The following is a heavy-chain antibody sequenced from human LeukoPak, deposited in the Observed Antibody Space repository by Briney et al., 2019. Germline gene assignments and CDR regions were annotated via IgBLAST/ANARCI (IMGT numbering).Heavy chain of an antibody. CDR3: ARVDVKDGYSQYYFDY. CDR1: GGSFSGYY. D-gene: IGHD5-24*01. V-gene: IGHV4-34*01. CDR2: INHSGST. J-gene: IGHJ4*02. Sequence: SETLSLTCAVYGGSFSGYYWSWIRQPPGKGLEWIGEINHSGSTNYNPSLKSRVTISVDTSKNQFSLKLSSVTAADTAVYYCARVDVKDGYSQYYFDYWGQGTLVTVSS.